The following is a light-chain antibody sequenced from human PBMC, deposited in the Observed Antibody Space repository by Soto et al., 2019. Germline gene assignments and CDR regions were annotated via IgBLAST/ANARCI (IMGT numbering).Light chain of an antibody. V-gene: IGKV1-39*01. CDR1: QTISRY. Sequence: DIQMTQSPSTLSASVGDRVTITCRASQTISRYLNWYQQKPGKAPKLLTYAASTLRRAVPSRFSGSGSGADFTLTISSLQPGEFATYYCQQSLSAPYTFGQGNKLDI. J-gene: IGKJ2*01. CDR3: QQSLSAPYT. CDR2: AAS.